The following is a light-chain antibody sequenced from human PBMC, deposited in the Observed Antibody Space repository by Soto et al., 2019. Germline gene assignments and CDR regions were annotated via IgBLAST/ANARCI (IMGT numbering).Light chain of an antibody. CDR1: QSVSSSY. CDR2: GAS. V-gene: IGKV3-20*01. Sequence: EIVLTQSPVTLSLSPGERATLSCRASQSVSSSYLAWYQQTPGQAPRLVVYGASSRATGIPDRFSGSGSGTDFTLTISRLEPEDFAVYFCQQYGSSPWTFGQGTKVDIK. J-gene: IGKJ1*01. CDR3: QQYGSSPWT.